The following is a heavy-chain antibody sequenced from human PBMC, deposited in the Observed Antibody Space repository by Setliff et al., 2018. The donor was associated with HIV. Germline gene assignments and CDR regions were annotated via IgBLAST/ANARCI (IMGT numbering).Heavy chain of an antibody. V-gene: IGHV1-18*01. J-gene: IGHJ4*02. CDR2: VSNKGDT. CDR3: ARDPRYSSVWFRNGGVDY. CDR1: GYMFSSYG. D-gene: IGHD6-19*01. Sequence: ASVKVSCKTSGYMFSSYGISWVRQAPGQGLEWMGWVSNKGDTNYVQKLQDRLTITTDTSTSTAYLELRDLRSEDTAVYYCARDPRYSSVWFRNGGVDYWGQGTRVTVPQ.